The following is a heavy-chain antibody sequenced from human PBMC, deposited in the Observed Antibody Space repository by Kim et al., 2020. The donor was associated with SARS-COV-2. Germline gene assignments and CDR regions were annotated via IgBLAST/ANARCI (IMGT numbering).Heavy chain of an antibody. Sequence: YNPSLKSRVTISVDTSKNQFSLKLSSVTAADTAVYYCARGLYSSSWYVGYWGQGTLVTVSS. J-gene: IGHJ4*02. D-gene: IGHD6-13*01. V-gene: IGHV4-34*01. CDR3: ARGLYSSSWYVGY.